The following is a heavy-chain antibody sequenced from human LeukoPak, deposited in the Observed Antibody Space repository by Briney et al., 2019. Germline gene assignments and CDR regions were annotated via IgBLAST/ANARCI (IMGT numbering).Heavy chain of an antibody. V-gene: IGHV3-21*01. J-gene: IGHJ5*02. Sequence: GGSLRLSCAASGFTFSSYWMNWVRQAPGKGLEWVSSISSSSSYIYYADSVKGRFTISRDNAKNSLYLQMNSLRAEDTAVYYCARVLGNWFDPWGQGTLVTVSS. CDR2: ISSSSSYI. CDR3: ARVLGNWFDP. D-gene: IGHD3-16*01. CDR1: GFTFSSYW.